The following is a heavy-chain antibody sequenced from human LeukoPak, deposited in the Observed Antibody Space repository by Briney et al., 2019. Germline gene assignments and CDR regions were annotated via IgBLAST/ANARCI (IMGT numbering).Heavy chain of an antibody. V-gene: IGHV1-69*04. D-gene: IGHD3-16*01. CDR1: GGTFSSYA. Sequence: ASVKVSCKASGGTFSSYAISWVRQAPGQGLEWMGRIIPILGIANYAQKFQGRVTITADKSTSTAYMELSSLRSEDTAVYYCAKPANYYDPRYFQHWGQGTLVTVSS. CDR2: IIPILGIA. CDR3: AKPANYYDPRYFQH. J-gene: IGHJ1*01.